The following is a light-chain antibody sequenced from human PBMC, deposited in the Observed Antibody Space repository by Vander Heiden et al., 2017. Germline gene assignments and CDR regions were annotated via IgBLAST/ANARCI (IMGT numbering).Light chain of an antibody. CDR1: QTITNY. J-gene: IGKJ4*01. CDR2: ATS. Sequence: DIQITQSPSSLSASVGDTVTITCRPSQTITNYVNWYQQRPGEAPKLLIYATSNLQSGVPSRFSGSGSGTGFTLTISSVHPEDLATYYCQQTYRVPVTFGGGTRVEI. CDR3: QQTYRVPVT. V-gene: IGKV1-39*01.